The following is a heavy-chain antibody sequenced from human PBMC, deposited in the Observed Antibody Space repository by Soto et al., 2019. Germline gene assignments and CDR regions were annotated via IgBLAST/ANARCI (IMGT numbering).Heavy chain of an antibody. CDR3: ASGIKYYAILNGYPNNWLDT. CDR1: GGSISSGDYY. V-gene: IGHV4-30-4*01. CDR2: IYYSGST. J-gene: IGHJ5*02. D-gene: IGHD3-9*01. Sequence: SETLSLTCTVSGGSISSGDYYWSWIRQPPGKGLEWIGYIYYSGSTYYNPSLKSRVTISVDTSKNQFSLKLSSVTAADTAVYYCASGIKYYAILNGYPNNWLDTWGQGTLVTVSS.